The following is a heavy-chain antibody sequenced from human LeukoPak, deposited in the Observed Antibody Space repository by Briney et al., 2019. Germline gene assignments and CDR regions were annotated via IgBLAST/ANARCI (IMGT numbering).Heavy chain of an antibody. D-gene: IGHD3-10*01. CDR1: GGSISSSSYY. CDR3: ARQSFGRITMVRGSRRVIDY. V-gene: IGHV4-39*01. J-gene: IGHJ4*02. CDR2: IYTSGST. Sequence: SETLSLTCTVSGGSISSSSYYWGWIRQPPGKGLEWIGRIYTSGSTNYNPSLKSRVTISVDTSKNQFSLKLSSVTAADTAVYYCARQSFGRITMVRGSRRVIDYWGQGTLVTVSS.